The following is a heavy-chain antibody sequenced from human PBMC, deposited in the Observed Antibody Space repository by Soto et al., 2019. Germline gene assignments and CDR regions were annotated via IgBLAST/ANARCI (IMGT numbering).Heavy chain of an antibody. J-gene: IGHJ6*02. V-gene: IGHV3-48*02. D-gene: IGHD6-6*01. CDR1: GFTFSSYS. Sequence: PGGSQRLSCAASGFTFSSYSMNWVRQAPGKGLEWVSYISSSSSTIYYADSVKGRFTISRDNAKNSLYLQMNSLRDEDTAVYYGARPEYSSSSYGMDVWGQGTTVTVS. CDR3: ARPEYSSSSYGMDV. CDR2: ISSSSSTI.